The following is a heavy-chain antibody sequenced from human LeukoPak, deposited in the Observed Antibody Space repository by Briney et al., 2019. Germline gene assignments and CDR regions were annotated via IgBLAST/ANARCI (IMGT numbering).Heavy chain of an antibody. V-gene: IGHV4-59*08. J-gene: IGHJ6*02. CDR1: GSSISSYY. CDR2: IYYSGNT. Sequence: SETLSLTCTVSGSSISSYYWSWIRQPPGKGLEWIGYIYYSGNTNYNPSLKSRVTISVDTSKNQFSLKLSSVTAADTAVYYCARHGSGTTGRLYYYYGMDVWGQGTTVTVSS. CDR3: ARHGSGTTGRLYYYYGMDV. D-gene: IGHD4-11*01.